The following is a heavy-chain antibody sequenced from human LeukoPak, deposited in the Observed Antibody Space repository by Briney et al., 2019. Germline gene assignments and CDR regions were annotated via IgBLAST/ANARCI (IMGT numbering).Heavy chain of an antibody. CDR1: GYSLSTYG. Sequence: GGSLRLSCAASGYSLSTYGVSWVRQPPGKGLEWVSGITGTGGSTYYADSVKGRFTVSRDTSKNTLYLQMNSLRAEDTAIYYCAKDHGTAVAGFYYWGQGTLVTVSS. V-gene: IGHV3-23*01. CDR2: ITGTGGST. D-gene: IGHD6-19*01. CDR3: AKDHGTAVAGFYY. J-gene: IGHJ4*02.